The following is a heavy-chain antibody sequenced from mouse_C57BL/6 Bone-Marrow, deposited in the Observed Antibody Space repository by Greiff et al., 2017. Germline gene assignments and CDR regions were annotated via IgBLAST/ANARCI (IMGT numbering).Heavy chain of an antibody. J-gene: IGHJ1*03. CDR3: ARGAPLRRDWYFDV. V-gene: IGHV5-17*01. D-gene: IGHD1-2*01. Sequence: EVQLMESGGGLVKPGGSLKLSCAAYGFDFRDYGMHWVRKAPEKGLEWVAYISSGSSTIYYADTVKGRFTISRDNAKNTLFLQMTSLRSEDTAMYYCARGAPLRRDWYFDVWGTGTPVTVSA. CDR2: ISSGSSTI. CDR1: GFDFRDYG.